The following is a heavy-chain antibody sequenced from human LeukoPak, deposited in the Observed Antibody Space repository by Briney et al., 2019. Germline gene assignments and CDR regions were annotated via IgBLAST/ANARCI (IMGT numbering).Heavy chain of an antibody. J-gene: IGHJ4*02. Sequence: PGGSLRLSCAASGFTFSSHAMNWVRQAPGKGLEWVSYISSSGSTIYYADSVKGRFTISRDNAKNSLYLQMNSLRAEDTAVYYCARERADFDYWGQGTLVTVSS. CDR2: ISSSGSTI. CDR1: GFTFSSHA. V-gene: IGHV3-48*03. CDR3: ARERADFDY.